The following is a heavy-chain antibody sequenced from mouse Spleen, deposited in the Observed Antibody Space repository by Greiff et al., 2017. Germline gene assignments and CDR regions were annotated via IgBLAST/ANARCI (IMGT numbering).Heavy chain of an antibody. J-gene: IGHJ4*01. CDR3: ARDGGYPYYYAMDY. V-gene: IGHV2-9*02. D-gene: IGHD1-1*02. CDR1: GFSLTSYG. CDR2: IWAGGST. Sequence: VQLVESGPGLVAPSQSLSITCTVSGFSLTSYGVHWVRQPPGKGLEWLGVIWAGGSTNYNSALMSRLSISKDNSKSQVFLKMNSLQTDDTAMFYCARDGGYPYYYAMDYWGQGTSVTVSS.